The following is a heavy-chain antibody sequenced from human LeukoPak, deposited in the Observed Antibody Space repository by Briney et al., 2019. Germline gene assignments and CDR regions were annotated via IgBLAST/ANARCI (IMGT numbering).Heavy chain of an antibody. CDR1: GFTFSNAW. V-gene: IGHV3-15*01. J-gene: IGHJ4*02. Sequence: GGSLRLSCAASGFTFSNAWLTWVRQAPGKGLEWVARIKDKTEGVTTDYAAPVKGRFTISRDDSDNTLYLQMDSLKTEDTAMYFCTTDWELGALDYWGQGTLVTVSS. CDR2: IKDKTEGVTT. D-gene: IGHD3-10*01. CDR3: TTDWELGALDY.